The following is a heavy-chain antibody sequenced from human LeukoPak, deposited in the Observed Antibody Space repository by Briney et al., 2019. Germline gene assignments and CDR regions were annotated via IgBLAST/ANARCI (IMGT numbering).Heavy chain of an antibody. V-gene: IGHV3-23*01. CDR1: GFTFSGFA. D-gene: IGHD2-15*01. CDR2: IGSDYKT. CDR3: AKVRGYCSGGSCSPYYHYYYGMDV. J-gene: IGHJ6*02. Sequence: GGSLRLSCAASGFTFSGFAMTWVRQAPGKGLEWVSSIGSDYKTHYSESVKGRFTISRDNFKNTLYLQMNSLRAEDTATYYCAKVRGYCSGGSCSPYYHYYYGMDVWGQGTSVTVSS.